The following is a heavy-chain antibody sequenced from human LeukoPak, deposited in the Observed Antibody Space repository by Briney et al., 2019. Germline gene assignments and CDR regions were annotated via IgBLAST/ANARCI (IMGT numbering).Heavy chain of an antibody. CDR2: ISSSSSRI. CDR3: ARGLIYCGGDCYRAFDI. D-gene: IGHD2-21*02. Sequence: GGSLRLSCAASGFTFSSHTMNWVRQAPGKGLDWVSYISSSSSRIYYADSVKGRFTISRDNAKNSLYLQMNSLRDEDTAVYYCARGLIYCGGDCYRAFDIWGQGAMVTVSS. J-gene: IGHJ3*02. V-gene: IGHV3-48*02. CDR1: GFTFSSHT.